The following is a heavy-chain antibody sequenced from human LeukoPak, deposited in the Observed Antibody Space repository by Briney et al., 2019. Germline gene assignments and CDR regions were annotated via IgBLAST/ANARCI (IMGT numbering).Heavy chain of an antibody. Sequence: PSETLSLTCAVSGGSISSNSYYWGWIRQPPGKGLEWIGEINHSGSTNYNPSLKSRVTISVDTSKNQFSLKLSSVTAADTAVYYCARAMYYFDYWGQGTLVTVSS. V-gene: IGHV4-39*07. CDR1: GGSISSNSYY. CDR3: ARAMYYFDY. CDR2: INHSGST. J-gene: IGHJ4*02. D-gene: IGHD3-10*02.